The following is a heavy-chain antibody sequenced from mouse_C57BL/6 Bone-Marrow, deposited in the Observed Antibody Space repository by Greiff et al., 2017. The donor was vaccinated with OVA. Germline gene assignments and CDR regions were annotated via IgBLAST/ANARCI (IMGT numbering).Heavy chain of an antibody. J-gene: IGHJ3*01. CDR2: IRNKANGYTT. CDR3: ARSHSWFAY. Sequence: EVQLVESGGGLVQPGGSLSLSCAASGFTFTDYYMSWVRQPPGKALEWLGFIRNKANGYTTEYSASVKGRFTISRDNSQSILYLQMNALRAEDSATYYCARSHSWFAYWGQGTLVTVSA. V-gene: IGHV7-3*01. CDR1: GFTFTDYY.